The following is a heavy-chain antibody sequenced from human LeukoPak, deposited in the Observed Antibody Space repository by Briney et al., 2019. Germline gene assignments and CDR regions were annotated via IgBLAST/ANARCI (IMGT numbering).Heavy chain of an antibody. Sequence: PSQTLSLTCTVSGGSISSGDYYWSWIRQPPGKGLEWIGEINHSGSTNYNPSLKSRVTISVDTSKNQFSLKLSSVTAADTAVYYCARGFRVIDPWGQGTLVTVSS. CDR2: INHSGST. V-gene: IGHV4-30-4*08. J-gene: IGHJ5*02. D-gene: IGHD2-8*01. CDR1: GGSISSGDYY. CDR3: ARGFRVIDP.